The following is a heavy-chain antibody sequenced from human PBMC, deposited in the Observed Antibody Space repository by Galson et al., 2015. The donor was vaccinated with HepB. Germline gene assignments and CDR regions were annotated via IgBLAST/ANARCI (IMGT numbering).Heavy chain of an antibody. D-gene: IGHD6-13*01. J-gene: IGHJ4*02. Sequence: SLRFSCAASGFTVSSNYMSWVRQAPGKGLEWVSVIYSGGSTYYADSVKGRFTISRDNSKNTLYLQMNSLRAEDTAVYYCASLAAGTEWGQGTLVTVSS. CDR3: ASLAAGTE. CDR2: IYSGGST. V-gene: IGHV3-66*02. CDR1: GFTVSSNY.